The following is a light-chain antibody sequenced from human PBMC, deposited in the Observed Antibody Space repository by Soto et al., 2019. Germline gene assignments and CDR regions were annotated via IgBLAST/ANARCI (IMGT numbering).Light chain of an antibody. Sequence: QAVVTQPPSVSATPGQRVTISCSGSSSNIGTYYVYWYQQLPGTAPKVLIYRNNQRPSGVPDRFSGSKSGTSASLAISGLRSEDEADYYCAAWDDSLSGHVVFGGGTKLTV. CDR1: SSNIGTYY. CDR2: RNN. J-gene: IGLJ2*01. V-gene: IGLV1-47*01. CDR3: AAWDDSLSGHVV.